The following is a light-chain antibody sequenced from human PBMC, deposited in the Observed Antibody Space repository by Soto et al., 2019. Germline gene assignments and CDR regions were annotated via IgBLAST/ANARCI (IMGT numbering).Light chain of an antibody. CDR2: SAS. J-gene: IGKJ2*01. V-gene: IGKV1-5*03. Sequence: DIQMTQSPSTLSGSIGDRVTITCRASQSISNWLAWYQQKPGKAPKLLIYSASGLDSGVPSRFSGSGSGTDFTLTISSLQADDFATYYCQQHDMFSSTFGQGTKVDIK. CDR1: QSISNW. CDR3: QQHDMFSST.